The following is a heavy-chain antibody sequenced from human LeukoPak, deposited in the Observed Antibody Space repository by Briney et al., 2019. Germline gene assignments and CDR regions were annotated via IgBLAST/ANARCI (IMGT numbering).Heavy chain of an antibody. D-gene: IGHD3-22*01. CDR3: ARGPNYYDSSGFHYRD. V-gene: IGHV1-2*02. Sequence: ASVKVSCRASGYTFTAYYMHWVRQAPGQGLEWMGWINPNSGDTKIAQKFQGRVTMTRDTSISTAYMELSSLTSDDTAVYYCARGPNYYDSSGFHYRDWGQGTLVTVSS. CDR1: GYTFTAYY. J-gene: IGHJ4*02. CDR2: INPNSGDT.